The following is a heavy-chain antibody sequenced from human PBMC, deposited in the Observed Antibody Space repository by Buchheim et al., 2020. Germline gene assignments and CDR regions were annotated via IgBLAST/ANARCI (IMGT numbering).Heavy chain of an antibody. CDR3: ARQITMVRGLTVNDYYYMDV. Sequence: HLHLQESGPGLVKPSETLSLTCTVSGGSISNSDSYYWGWIRQPPGKGLDWIGSIYYGGSTYYNPSLKSRVTISVDTSKNQFSLKLSSVTAADTAVYYCARQITMVRGLTVNDYYYMDVWGKGTT. J-gene: IGHJ6*03. D-gene: IGHD3-10*01. CDR2: IYYGGST. V-gene: IGHV4-39*01. CDR1: GGSISNSDSYY.